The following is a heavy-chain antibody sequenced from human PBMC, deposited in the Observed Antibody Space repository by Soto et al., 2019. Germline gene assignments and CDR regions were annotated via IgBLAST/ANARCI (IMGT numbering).Heavy chain of an antibody. CDR3: ARRGYCSSTSCQGYYYGMDV. D-gene: IGHD2-2*01. CDR1: GFTFRNYG. J-gene: IGHJ6*02. CDR2: IGIGSSTK. Sequence: GGSLRLSCAASGFTFRNYGMNWVRQAPGKGLEWVSYIGIGSSTKYYADSVKGRFTISRHNSKNTLYLQMSSLRAEDTAMYYRARRGYCSSTSCQGYYYGMDVWGQGTTVTVSS. V-gene: IGHV3-48*01.